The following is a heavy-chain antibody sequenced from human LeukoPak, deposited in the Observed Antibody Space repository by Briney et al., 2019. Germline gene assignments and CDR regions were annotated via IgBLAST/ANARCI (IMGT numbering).Heavy chain of an antibody. CDR2: ISSSNTI. J-gene: IGHJ4*02. V-gene: IGHV3-48*01. CDR3: ARDGFDFWSGYPTTVDY. CDR1: GSTFSSYS. D-gene: IGHD3-3*01. Sequence: GGSLRLSCVASGSTFSSYSMNWVRQSPGKGLEWVSYISSSNTIYYADSVKGRFTISRDNANNSLYLQMNSLRAEDTAVYYCARDGFDFWSGYPTTVDYWGQGTLVTVSS.